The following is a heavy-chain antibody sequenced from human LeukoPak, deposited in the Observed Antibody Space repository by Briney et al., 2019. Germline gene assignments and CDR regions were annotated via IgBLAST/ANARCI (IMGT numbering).Heavy chain of an antibody. J-gene: IGHJ4*02. V-gene: IGHV1-24*01. CDR1: GSTLSELS. Sequence: GASVKVSCKVSGSTLSELSIHWARQAPGEGLEWMGGLGPDNGKPIYAQKFQDRVTMIEDTSTDTAYMELSSLRSEDTAVYFCSTGPYYDVLTGYQDDYWGQGTLVTVSS. CDR3: STGPYYDVLTGYQDDY. D-gene: IGHD3-9*01. CDR2: LGPDNGKP.